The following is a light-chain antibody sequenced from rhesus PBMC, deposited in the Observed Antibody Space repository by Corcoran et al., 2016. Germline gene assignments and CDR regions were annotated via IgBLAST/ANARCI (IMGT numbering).Light chain of an antibody. J-gene: IGKJ3*01. CDR2: GAS. Sequence: EIVMTQSPATLSLSPGETATISCRTSQNINNYLAWYQQKSGQAPRLLIYGASRRATGIPDRFSGSGSGTDFTLTISSLEPEDFALYYCQETSNFFAFGPGTKLDIK. V-gene: IGKV3-31*02. CDR3: QETSNFFA. CDR1: QNINNY.